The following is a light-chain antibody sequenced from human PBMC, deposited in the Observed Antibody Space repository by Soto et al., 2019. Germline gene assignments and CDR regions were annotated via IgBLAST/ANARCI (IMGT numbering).Light chain of an antibody. J-gene: IGKJ1*01. CDR1: QSVSSY. V-gene: IGKV3-11*01. Sequence: EIVLTQSPGTLSLSPGERATLSCRASQSVSSYLAWYQQKPGQAPRLLIYSASIGATGTPARFSGSGSGTDFTLTISSLEPEDFAVYYCQQRSNWPRTFGQGTKVDI. CDR3: QQRSNWPRT. CDR2: SAS.